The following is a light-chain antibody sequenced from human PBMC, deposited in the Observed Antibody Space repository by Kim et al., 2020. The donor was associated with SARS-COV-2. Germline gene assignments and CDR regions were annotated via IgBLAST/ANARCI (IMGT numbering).Light chain of an antibody. Sequence: VSPGQTASTAWIGDVLGNMYACWYQQKPGQPAVFITYETNKRPSGISGRFSASSSGNTATLTVSETQAVDEADYYCQAWDSSTSWAFGGGTQLTVL. CDR1: VLGNMY. CDR3: QAWDSSTSWA. J-gene: IGLJ3*02. CDR2: ETN. V-gene: IGLV3-1*01.